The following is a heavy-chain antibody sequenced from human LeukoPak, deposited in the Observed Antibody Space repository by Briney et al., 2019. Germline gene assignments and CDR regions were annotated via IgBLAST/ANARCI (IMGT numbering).Heavy chain of an antibody. CDR2: IIPILGIA. Sequence: GASVKVSCKASGGTFSNYAISWVRQAPGQGLEWMGRIIPILGIANYAQKFQGRVTITADKSTSTAYMELSSLRSEDTAVYYCASPGYCSGGSCYYYYGMDVWGQGTTVTVSS. CDR1: GGTFSNYA. D-gene: IGHD2-15*01. V-gene: IGHV1-69*04. CDR3: ASPGYCSGGSCYYYYGMDV. J-gene: IGHJ6*02.